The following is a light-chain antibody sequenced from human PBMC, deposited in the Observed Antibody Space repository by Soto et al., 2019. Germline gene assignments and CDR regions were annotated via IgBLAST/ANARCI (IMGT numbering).Light chain of an antibody. J-gene: IGKJ4*01. CDR3: KQYGSSQFT. V-gene: IGKV3-20*01. CDR2: GAY. CDR1: QSISNSY. Sequence: DIVLTQSIGTMSLSPGERDTLSCMASQSISNSYLAWFQQKPGQSHRIIIYGAYSRPTGIKDRFSGSGSGTDFTLAIRRLEPEDFALYYCKQYGSSQFTLGGGPKVDIK.